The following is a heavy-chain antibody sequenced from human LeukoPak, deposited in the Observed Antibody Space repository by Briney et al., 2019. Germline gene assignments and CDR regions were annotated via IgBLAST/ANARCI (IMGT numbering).Heavy chain of an antibody. CDR1: VFTLNTYW. Sequence: PGGSLRLSCTASVFTLNTYWMEWVRQARGKGREWVADIKEDGSDKYSVDSVKGRFTISRDNTKNSLYLHMDSLRAEDTAVYYCARDTYRFFDLWGRGTLVTVSS. CDR3: ARDTYRFFDL. CDR2: IKEDGSDK. V-gene: IGHV3-7*01. J-gene: IGHJ2*01.